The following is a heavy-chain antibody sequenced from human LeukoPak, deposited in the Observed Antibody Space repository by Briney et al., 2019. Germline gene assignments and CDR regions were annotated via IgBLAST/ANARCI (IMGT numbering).Heavy chain of an antibody. CDR3: ARARRGPAFFDY. D-gene: IGHD2-2*01. J-gene: IGHJ4*02. Sequence: SETLSLTCTVSGGSISSYYWSWIRQPPGKGLEWIGYIYYSGSTSYNPSLKSRVTISVDTSKNQFSLKLSSVTAADTAVYYCARARRGPAFFDYWGQGTLVTVSS. CDR2: IYYSGST. V-gene: IGHV4-59*08. CDR1: GGSISSYY.